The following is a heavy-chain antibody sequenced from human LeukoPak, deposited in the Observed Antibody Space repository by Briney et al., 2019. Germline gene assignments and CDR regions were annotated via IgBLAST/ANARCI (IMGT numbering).Heavy chain of an antibody. J-gene: IGHJ6*02. D-gene: IGHD3-9*01. Sequence: PGGSLRLSCAASGFTLSSYAMSWVRQAPGKGLEWVSLISGNAGSTYYADSVKGRFTISRDITENTLYLQMNSLRAEDTATYYCAKNAQDYPEYFYGMDVWGQGTTVTVSS. CDR1: GFTLSSYA. CDR2: ISGNAGST. CDR3: AKNAQDYPEYFYGMDV. V-gene: IGHV3-23*01.